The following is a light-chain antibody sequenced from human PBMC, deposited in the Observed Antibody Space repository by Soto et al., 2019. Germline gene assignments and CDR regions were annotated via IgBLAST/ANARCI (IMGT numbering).Light chain of an antibody. V-gene: IGKV3-15*01. CDR1: QSVSSN. CDR3: QQYDKWPWT. J-gene: IGKJ1*01. Sequence: EIVLTQSPGTLSLSPGERATLSCRASQSVSSNLAWYQQKPGQPPRLLIYGASTRVTGIPARFSGSGSGTEFTLTISSLQSEDFALYYCQQYDKWPWTFGQGTKVDIK. CDR2: GAS.